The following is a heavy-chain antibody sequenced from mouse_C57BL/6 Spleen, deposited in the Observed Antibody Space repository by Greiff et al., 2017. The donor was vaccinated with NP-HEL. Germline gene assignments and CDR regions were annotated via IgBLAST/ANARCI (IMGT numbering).Heavy chain of an antibody. CDR3: ARGDSSGYGKFAY. CDR2: IHPNSGST. CDR1: GYTFTSYW. D-gene: IGHD3-2*02. Sequence: QVQLQQPGAELVKPGASVKLSCKASGYTFTSYWMHWVKQRPGQGLEWIGMIHPNSGSTNYNEKFKSKATLTVDKSSSTAYMQLSSLTSEDSAVYYCARGDSSGYGKFAYWGQGTLVTVSA. V-gene: IGHV1-64*01. J-gene: IGHJ3*01.